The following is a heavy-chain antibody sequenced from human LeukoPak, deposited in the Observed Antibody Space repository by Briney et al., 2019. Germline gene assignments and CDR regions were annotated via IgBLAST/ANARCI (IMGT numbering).Heavy chain of an antibody. CDR3: ARAVIVGDAFDI. V-gene: IGHV4-39*07. J-gene: IGHJ3*02. D-gene: IGHD2/OR15-2a*01. CDR2: IYYSGST. CDR1: GGSISSSSYY. Sequence: PSETLSLTCTVSGGSISSSSYYWGWIRQPPGKGLEWIGSIYYSGSTYYNPSLKSRVTMSVDTSKNQFSLKLSSVTAADTAVYYCARAVIVGDAFDIWGQGTMVTVSS.